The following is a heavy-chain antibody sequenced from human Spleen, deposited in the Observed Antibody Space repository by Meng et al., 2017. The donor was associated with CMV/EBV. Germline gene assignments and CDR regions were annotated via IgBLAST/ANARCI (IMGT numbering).Heavy chain of an antibody. Sequence: ASVKVSCKASGGTFSSYAISWVRQAPGQGLEWMGWINPNSGGTNYAKKFKGRVTMTGDTSITTAYLEVGRLRPDDMATYYRARVKRYCTGGSCSSTGYYGMDVWGQGTTVTVSS. CDR3: ARVKRYCTGGSCSSTGYYGMDV. CDR2: INPNSGGT. D-gene: IGHD2-15*01. J-gene: IGHJ6*02. CDR1: GGTFSSYA. V-gene: IGHV1-2*02.